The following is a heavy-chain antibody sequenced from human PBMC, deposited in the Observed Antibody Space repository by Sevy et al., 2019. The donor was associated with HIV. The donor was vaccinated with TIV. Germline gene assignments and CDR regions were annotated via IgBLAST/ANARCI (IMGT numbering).Heavy chain of an antibody. V-gene: IGHV4-59*01. D-gene: IGHD7-27*01. Sequence: SETLSLTCTVSGGSLDVFGWTWVRQPPGKGLEWIGYAYYNGGTNYNPSLKSRITIPVGTSARQFSLHLNSVTAADTAIYYCARDNWGSIDYWGQGILVTVSS. CDR2: AYYNGGT. CDR3: ARDNWGSIDY. CDR1: GGSLDVFG. J-gene: IGHJ4*02.